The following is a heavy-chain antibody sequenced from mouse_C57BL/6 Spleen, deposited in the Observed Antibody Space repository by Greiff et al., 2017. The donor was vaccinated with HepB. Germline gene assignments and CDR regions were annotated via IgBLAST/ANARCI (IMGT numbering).Heavy chain of an antibody. Sequence: VQLQQSGPELVKPGDSVKISCKASGYSFTGYFMNWVMQSHGKSLEWIGRINPYNGDTFYNQKLKGKATLTVDKSSSTAHIELRSLTSEYSAVYYCARDDYSFDYWGQGTTLTVSS. J-gene: IGHJ2*01. CDR1: GYSFTGYF. CDR2: INPYNGDT. D-gene: IGHD2-4*01. V-gene: IGHV1-20*01. CDR3: ARDDYSFDY.